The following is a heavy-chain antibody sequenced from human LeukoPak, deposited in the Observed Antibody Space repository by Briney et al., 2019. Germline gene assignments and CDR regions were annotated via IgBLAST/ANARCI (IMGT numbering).Heavy chain of an antibody. D-gene: IGHD6-19*01. CDR3: ARVELLGSSGWPFDY. V-gene: IGHV4-59*02. CDR2: IYSSGST. Sequence: SETLSLTCTVSGGSVSGYYWNWIRQPPGKGLEWIGYIYSSGSTDYNPSLKSRVTISVDTSKNQFSLKLSSVTAADTAVYYCARVELLGSSGWPFDYWGQGTLVTVSS. CDR1: GGSVSGYY. J-gene: IGHJ4*02.